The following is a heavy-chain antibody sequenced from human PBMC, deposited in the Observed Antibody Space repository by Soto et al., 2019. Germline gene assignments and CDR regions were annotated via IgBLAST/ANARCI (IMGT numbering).Heavy chain of an antibody. CDR3: AREGRLLFLEWSPYYFDY. D-gene: IGHD3-3*01. V-gene: IGHV1-69*06. Sequence: QVQLVQSGAEVKKPGSSVKVSCKASGGTFSSYAISWVRQAPGQGLEWMGGIIPIFGTANYAQKFQGRVTITADKSTSPAYMELSSLSSEDTDVYYFAREGRLLFLEWSPYYFDYWCQGTLVTVSS. CDR1: GGTFSSYA. CDR2: IIPIFGTA. J-gene: IGHJ4*02.